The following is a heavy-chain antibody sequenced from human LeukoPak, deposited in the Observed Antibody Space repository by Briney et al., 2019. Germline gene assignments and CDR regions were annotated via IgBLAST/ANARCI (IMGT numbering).Heavy chain of an antibody. CDR3: AREASYSGNWWYFDH. J-gene: IGHJ4*02. Sequence: GGSLRLSCAASGFNVSSKYISWVRQAPGKGLEWVSVIYNGGSANYADSVKGRLTISRDNSKNKVYLQMNSLRVEDTAVYYCAREASYSGNWWYFDHWGQGTLVTVSS. D-gene: IGHD1-26*01. V-gene: IGHV3-66*01. CDR2: IYNGGSA. CDR1: GFNVSSKY.